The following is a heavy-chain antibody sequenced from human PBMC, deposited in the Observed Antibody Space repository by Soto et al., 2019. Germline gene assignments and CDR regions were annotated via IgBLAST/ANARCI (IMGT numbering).Heavy chain of an antibody. D-gene: IGHD2-21*02. Sequence: EVQLLESGGGLVQPGGSLRLSCAASGFTFSSYAMSWVRQAPGKGLEWVSTISGSGGRTPYADSVKGRFTISRDNSKNTLYLQMNSLRADATAVDYCAKFYGGNSAHTYTIDPWGQGTLVTVSS. J-gene: IGHJ5*02. V-gene: IGHV3-23*01. CDR2: ISGSGGRT. CDR3: AKFYGGNSAHTYTIDP. CDR1: GFTFSSYA.